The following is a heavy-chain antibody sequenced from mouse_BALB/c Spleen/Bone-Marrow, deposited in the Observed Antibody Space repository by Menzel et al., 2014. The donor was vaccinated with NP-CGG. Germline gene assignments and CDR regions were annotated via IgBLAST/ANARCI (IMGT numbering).Heavy chain of an antibody. V-gene: IGHV3-8*02. Sequence: EVKLQESGPSLVKPSQTLSLTCSVTGDSITSGYWNWIRKFPGNKLEYMGYISYSGSTYYNPSLKSRISITRDTSKNQYYLQLNSVTTEDTAAYDCARAYGYPAWFAYWGRGTLVTVSA. J-gene: IGHJ3*01. CDR3: ARAYGYPAWFAY. CDR2: ISYSGST. D-gene: IGHD1-2*01. CDR1: GDSITSGY.